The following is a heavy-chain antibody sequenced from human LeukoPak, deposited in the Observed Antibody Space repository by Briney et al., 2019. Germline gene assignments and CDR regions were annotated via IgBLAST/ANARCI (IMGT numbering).Heavy chain of an antibody. V-gene: IGHV3-23*01. Sequence: GGSLRLSCAASGFTFSDYYMSWIRQAPGKGLEWVSATSSSDDGKYYADSVRGRFTISRDNSRNTMYLQMNSLRAEDAAVYYCAKAPVTSCRGALCYPFDSWGQGTLVTVSS. D-gene: IGHD2-15*01. J-gene: IGHJ4*02. CDR2: TSSSDDGK. CDR3: AKAPVTSCRGALCYPFDS. CDR1: GFTFSDYY.